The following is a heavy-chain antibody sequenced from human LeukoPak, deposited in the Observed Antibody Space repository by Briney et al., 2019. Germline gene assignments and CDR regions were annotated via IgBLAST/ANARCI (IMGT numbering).Heavy chain of an antibody. J-gene: IGHJ4*02. D-gene: IGHD4-17*01. Sequence: SETLSLTCTVSGGSISSYYWSWVRQPPGKGLEWIGYIYYSGSTNYNPSLKSRVTISVDTSKNQFSLKLSSVTAADTAVYYCARGAYGDPTSFDYWGQGTLVTVSS. CDR1: GGSISSYY. V-gene: IGHV4-59*01. CDR2: IYYSGST. CDR3: ARGAYGDPTSFDY.